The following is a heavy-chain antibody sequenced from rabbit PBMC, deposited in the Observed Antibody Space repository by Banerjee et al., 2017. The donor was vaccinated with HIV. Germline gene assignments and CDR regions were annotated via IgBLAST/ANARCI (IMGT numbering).Heavy chain of an antibody. J-gene: IGHJ4*01. CDR3: ARDYVYGDDYGDLEL. CDR2: IYSGDGTT. V-gene: IGHV1S40*01. D-gene: IGHD2-1*01. CDR1: GFTLSSYW. Sequence: QSLEESGGDLVKPGASLTLTCTASGFTLSSYWMCWVRQAPGKGLEWIGCIYSGDGTTYYASWAKGRFTISKTSSTTVTLQMTSLTAADTATYFCARDYVYGDDYGDLELWGQGTLVTVS.